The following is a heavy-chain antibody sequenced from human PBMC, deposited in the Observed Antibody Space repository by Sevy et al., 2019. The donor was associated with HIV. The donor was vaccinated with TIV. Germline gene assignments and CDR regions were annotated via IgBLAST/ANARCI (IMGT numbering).Heavy chain of an antibody. CDR2: ICSGGNT. V-gene: IGHV3-53*01. D-gene: IGHD4-17*01. Sequence: GGSLRLSCAASGFTVSTNYMSWVRQAPGKGLEWVSVICSGGNTYYADSVKGRFTISRDKSKNTLYLQMNTLTPEDTAMYYCAREYHGDYLYYFDSWGQGTLVTVSS. CDR1: GFTVSTNY. CDR3: AREYHGDYLYYFDS. J-gene: IGHJ4*02.